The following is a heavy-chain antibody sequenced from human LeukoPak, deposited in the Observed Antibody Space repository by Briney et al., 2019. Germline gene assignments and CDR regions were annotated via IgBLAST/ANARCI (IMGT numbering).Heavy chain of an antibody. Sequence: ASVKVSCKASGYTFIGYYMHWVRQAPGQGLEWMGWINPNSGGTNYAQKFQGRVTMTRDTSISTAYMELSRLRSDDTAVYYCARFKYDILTGYDFDAFDIWGQGTMVTVSS. J-gene: IGHJ3*02. CDR2: INPNSGGT. V-gene: IGHV1-2*02. CDR1: GYTFIGYY. CDR3: ARFKYDILTGYDFDAFDI. D-gene: IGHD3-9*01.